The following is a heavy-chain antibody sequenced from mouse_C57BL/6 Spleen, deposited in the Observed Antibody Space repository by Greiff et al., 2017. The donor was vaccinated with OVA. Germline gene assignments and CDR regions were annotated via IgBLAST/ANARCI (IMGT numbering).Heavy chain of an antibody. CDR1: GYTFTSYW. Sequence: VQLQQPGAELVKPGASVKMSCKASGYTFTSYWITWVKQRPGQGLEWIGDIYPGSGSTNYNEKFKSKATLTVDTSSSTAYMQLSSLTSEDSAVYYCARERGIYYGSSFDYWGQGTTLTVSS. V-gene: IGHV1-55*01. J-gene: IGHJ2*01. D-gene: IGHD1-1*01. CDR2: IYPGSGST. CDR3: ARERGIYYGSSFDY.